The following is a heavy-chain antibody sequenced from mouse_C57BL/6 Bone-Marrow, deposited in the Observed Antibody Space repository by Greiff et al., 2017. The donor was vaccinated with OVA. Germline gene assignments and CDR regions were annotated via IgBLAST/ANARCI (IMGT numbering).Heavy chain of an antibody. CDR1: GFSLTSYG. J-gene: IGHJ4*01. Sequence: QVQLKESGPGLVQPSQRLSITCTVSGFSLTSYGVHWVRQSPGKGLEWLGVIWSGGSTDYNEAFISRLSISKDNSKSQVFFKMNSLQADDTAIYYGAPHYYGRSDAMDYWGQGTSVTVSS. D-gene: IGHD1-1*01. CDR3: APHYYGRSDAMDY. V-gene: IGHV2-2*01. CDR2: IWSGGST.